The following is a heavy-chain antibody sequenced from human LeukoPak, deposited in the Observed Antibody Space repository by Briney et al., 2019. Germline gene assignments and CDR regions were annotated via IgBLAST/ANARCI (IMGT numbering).Heavy chain of an antibody. V-gene: IGHV1-8*01. J-gene: IGHJ5*02. D-gene: IGHD3-22*01. CDR2: INPNSGRA. CDR1: GYTFTNYN. Sequence: ASVKVPCKASGYTFTNYNIDWVRQATGQGLEWMGWINPNSGRAGCVQKFQGRVNITRDTSISTAYMELSSLRSEDTAVYYCVRVYHDGSFESGNWFDPWGQGTLVTVSS. CDR3: VRVYHDGSFESGNWFDP.